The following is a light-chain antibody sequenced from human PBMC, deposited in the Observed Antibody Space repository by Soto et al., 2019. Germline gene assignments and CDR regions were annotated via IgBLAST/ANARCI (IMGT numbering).Light chain of an antibody. Sequence: DIVTITCRASQSITKRLAWYQQKPGKAPKLLIYDASSLESGVPSRFSGSGSGPEFTLTISSLQPDDFATYYCQQYDSYWTFGQGTKVDIK. V-gene: IGKV1-5*01. J-gene: IGKJ1*01. CDR3: QQYDSYWT. CDR1: QSITKR. CDR2: DAS.